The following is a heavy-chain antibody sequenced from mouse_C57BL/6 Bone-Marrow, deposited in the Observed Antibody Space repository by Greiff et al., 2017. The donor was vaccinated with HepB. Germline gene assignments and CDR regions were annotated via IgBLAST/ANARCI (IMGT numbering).Heavy chain of an antibody. D-gene: IGHD1-1*01. CDR3: ARRGDYYYGSSYVPYYYAMDY. Sequence: QVQLQQSGAELARPGASVKLSCKASGYTFTSYGISWVKQRTGQGLEWIGEIYPRSGNTYYNEKFKGKATLTADKSSSTAYMELRSLTSEDSAVYFCARRGDYYYGSSYVPYYYAMDYWGQGTSVTVSS. V-gene: IGHV1-81*01. CDR2: IYPRSGNT. J-gene: IGHJ4*01. CDR1: GYTFTSYG.